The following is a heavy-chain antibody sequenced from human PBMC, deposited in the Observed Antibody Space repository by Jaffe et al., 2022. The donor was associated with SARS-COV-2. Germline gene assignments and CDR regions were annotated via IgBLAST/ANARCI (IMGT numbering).Heavy chain of an antibody. J-gene: IGHJ6*03. V-gene: IGHV3-7*01. Sequence: EVQLVESGGGLVQPGGSLRLSCAASGFTFSSYWMSWVRQAPGKGLEWVANIKQDGSEKYYVDSVKGRFTISRDNAKNSLYLQMNSLRAEDTAVYYCAREMGDSSGWYVYYYYYMDVWGKGTTVTVSS. CDR1: GFTFSSYW. CDR3: AREMGDSSGWYVYYYYYMDV. CDR2: IKQDGSEK. D-gene: IGHD6-19*01.